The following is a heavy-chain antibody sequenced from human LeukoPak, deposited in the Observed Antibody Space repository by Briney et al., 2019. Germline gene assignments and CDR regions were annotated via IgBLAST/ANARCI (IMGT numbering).Heavy chain of an antibody. V-gene: IGHV3-30*18. CDR1: GFTFSSYG. J-gene: IGHJ3*02. D-gene: IGHD3-22*01. CDR3: AKDLLVGYYYDSSGPDAFDI. Sequence: GGSLRLSCAASGFTFSSYGMHWVRQAPGKGLEWVAVISYDGSNKYYADSVKGRFTISGDNSRNTLYLQMNSLRAEDTAVYYCAKDLLVGYYYDSSGPDAFDIWGQGTMVTVSS. CDR2: ISYDGSNK.